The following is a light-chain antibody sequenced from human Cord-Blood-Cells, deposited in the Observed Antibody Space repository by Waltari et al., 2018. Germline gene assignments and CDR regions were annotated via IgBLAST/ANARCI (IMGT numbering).Light chain of an antibody. CDR2: AAS. Sequence: DIQMTQSPSSLSASVGERVTITCRASQSISSYLIWYQQKPGKAPKLLIYAASSLQSGVPSRFSGSGSGTDFTLTISSLQPEDFATYYCQQSYSTPWTFGQGTKVEIK. V-gene: IGKV1-39*01. CDR3: QQSYSTPWT. CDR1: QSISSY. J-gene: IGKJ1*01.